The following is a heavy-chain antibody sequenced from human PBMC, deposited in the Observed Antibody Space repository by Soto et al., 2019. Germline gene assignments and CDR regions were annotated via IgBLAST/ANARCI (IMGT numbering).Heavy chain of an antibody. Sequence: WETLSLTCTISCGPISSYYCSWSRQSPEKGLEWIGYIYNSGSPNYTPSPKSRVTISVDTSKNQFSLKLRSVTAADTAVYYCARLEPGYFDNGGQETLFPVSS. V-gene: IGHV4-59*08. CDR2: IYNSGSP. CDR3: ARLEPGYFDN. CDR1: CGPISSYY. J-gene: IGHJ4*02.